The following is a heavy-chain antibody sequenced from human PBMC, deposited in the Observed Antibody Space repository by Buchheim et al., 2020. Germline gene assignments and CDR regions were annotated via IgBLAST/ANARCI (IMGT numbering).Heavy chain of an antibody. CDR1: GGSFSGYS. V-gene: IGHV4-34*01. CDR2: INHSGST. J-gene: IGHJ6*02. Sequence: QVQLQQWGAGLLKASETLSLTCAVYGGSFSGYSWSWIRQPPGKGLEWIGEINHSGSTNYNPSLKSRVTISVDTSKNQFSLQLSSVTAADTAVYYCATLPWTVDLVDTAMDVYGMDVWGQGTT. D-gene: IGHD5-18*01. CDR3: ATLPWTVDLVDTAMDVYGMDV.